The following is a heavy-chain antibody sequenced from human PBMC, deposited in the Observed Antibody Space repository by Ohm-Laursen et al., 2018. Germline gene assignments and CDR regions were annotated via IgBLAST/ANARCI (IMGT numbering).Heavy chain of an antibody. V-gene: IGHV4-59*07. J-gene: IGHJ4*02. CDR1: DAAFRRDY. CDR3: ARLPDHSGWPFDY. D-gene: IGHD6-19*01. Sequence: SDTLSLTCIVSDAAFRRDYWTWIRQLPGREMEWIGYIHYDGRTVYNPSLRSRLTMSIDTSKKQFSLRLTSATAADTAIYYCARLPDHSGWPFDYWGQGTLVTVSS. CDR2: IHYDGRT.